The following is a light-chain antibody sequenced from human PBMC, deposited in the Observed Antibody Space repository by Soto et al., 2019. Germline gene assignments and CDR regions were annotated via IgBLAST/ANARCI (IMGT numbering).Light chain of an antibody. CDR3: QQSYSTPTWT. V-gene: IGKV1-39*01. CDR2: SAS. Sequence: DIQMTKSPSSLSASVGDRVTITCRASQSISNYLNWYAQEPGKAPKLLISSASRLQSGVPSRFSGTGSGTDFTLTISSVQPEDFATYYCQQSYSTPTWTFGQGTKV. CDR1: QSISNY. J-gene: IGKJ1*01.